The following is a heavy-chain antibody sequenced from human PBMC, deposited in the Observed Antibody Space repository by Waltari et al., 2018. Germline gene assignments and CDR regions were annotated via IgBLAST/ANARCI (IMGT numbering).Heavy chain of an antibody. D-gene: IGHD3-3*01. CDR2: LSGSGGST. CDR3: AKDGPFRFWTEGYYGMDV. J-gene: IGHJ6*02. CDR1: GFTFSSYA. V-gene: IGHV3-23*01. Sequence: EVQLLESGGGLVQPGGSLRLSCAASGFTFSSYAMSWVRQAPGKGLEWVSALSGSGGSTYSADSVKGRFTISRDNSKNTLYLQMNSLRAEDTAVYYCAKDGPFRFWTEGYYGMDVWGQGTTVTVSS.